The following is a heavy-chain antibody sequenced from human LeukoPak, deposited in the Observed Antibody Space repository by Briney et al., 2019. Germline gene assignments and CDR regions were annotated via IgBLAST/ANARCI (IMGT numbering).Heavy chain of an antibody. CDR3: ARDRYYYDSSAYYEIDY. Sequence: GGSLRLSCAASGFTFTNSWMAWVRQAPGKGLEWVANIKQDGSTKHYVDSLKGRFTISRDNPKNSLYLQMNSLRAEDTAVYYCARDRYYYDSSAYYEIDYWGQGTLVTVSS. J-gene: IGHJ4*02. CDR2: IKQDGSTK. CDR1: GFTFTNSW. V-gene: IGHV3-7*01. D-gene: IGHD3-22*01.